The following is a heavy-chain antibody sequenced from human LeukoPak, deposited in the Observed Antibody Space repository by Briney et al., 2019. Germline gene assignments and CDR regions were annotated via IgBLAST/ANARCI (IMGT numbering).Heavy chain of an antibody. CDR2: ISGSGGST. D-gene: IGHD3-22*01. V-gene: IGHV3-23*01. CDR3: AKAPPLYYYDSSGYLHGDAFDI. J-gene: IGHJ3*02. CDR1: GFTFRSYA. Sequence: GSLRLSCAASGFTFRSYAMSWVRQAPGKGLEWVSAISGSGGSTYYADSVKGRFTISRDNSKNTLYLQMNSLRAEDTAVYYCAKAPPLYYYDSSGYLHGDAFDIWGQGTMVTVSS.